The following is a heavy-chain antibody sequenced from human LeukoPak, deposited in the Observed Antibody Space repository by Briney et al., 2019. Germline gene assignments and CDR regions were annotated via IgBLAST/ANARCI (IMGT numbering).Heavy chain of an antibody. CDR1: GFTFSSYW. D-gene: IGHD5-18*01. V-gene: IGHV3-48*04. CDR3: ARGDVDTAMVTRRSRIWFGESPYGMDV. Sequence: PGGSLRLSCAASGFTFSSYWMSWVRQAPGKGLEWVSYISSSGSTIYYADSVKGRFTISRDNAKNSLYLQMNSLRAEDTAVYYCARGDVDTAMVTRRSRIWFGESPYGMDVWGQGTTVTVSS. J-gene: IGHJ6*02. CDR2: ISSSGSTI.